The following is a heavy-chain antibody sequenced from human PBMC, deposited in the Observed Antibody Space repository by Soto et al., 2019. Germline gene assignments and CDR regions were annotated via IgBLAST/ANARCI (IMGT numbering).Heavy chain of an antibody. D-gene: IGHD6-19*01. V-gene: IGHV3-30-3*01. CDR3: ARVPQWLSDY. CDR1: GFTFSTYA. CDR2: ISYDGSNK. Sequence: PGGSLRLSCAASGFTFSTYAMHWVRQAPGKGLEWVSVISYDGSNKFSAESVKGRSTISRDNSRNTLYLQMNSLRAEDTAVYYCARVPQWLSDYWGQGT. J-gene: IGHJ4*02.